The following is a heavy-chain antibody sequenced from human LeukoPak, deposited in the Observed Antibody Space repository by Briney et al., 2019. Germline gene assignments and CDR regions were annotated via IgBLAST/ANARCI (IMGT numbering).Heavy chain of an antibody. D-gene: IGHD6-6*01. CDR3: ACLTNARPYYYYYYMDV. J-gene: IGHJ6*03. V-gene: IGHV4-34*01. CDR2: INHSGST. CDR1: GGSFSGYY. Sequence: PSETLSLTCAVYGGSFSGYYWSWIRQPPGKGLEWIGEINHSGSTNYNPSLKSRVTISVGTSKTQFSLKLSSVTAADTAVYYCACLTNARPYYYYYYMDVWGKGTTVTVSS.